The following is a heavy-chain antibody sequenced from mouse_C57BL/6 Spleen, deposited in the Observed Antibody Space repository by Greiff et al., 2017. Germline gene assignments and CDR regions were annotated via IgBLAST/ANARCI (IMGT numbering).Heavy chain of an antibody. CDR3: SRGGDYDWYFDV. CDR2: ISYSGST. Sequence: EVQGVESGPGLVKPAQSLSLTCTVTGYSITSGYDWHWLRHFPGNKLEWMGYISYSGSTNYNPSLQSRISITHDTSNNHFFLKLNSVTTADTATYYCSRGGDYDWYFDVWGTGTTVTVAS. CDR1: GYSITSGYD. D-gene: IGHD2-4*01. V-gene: IGHV3-1*01. J-gene: IGHJ1*03.